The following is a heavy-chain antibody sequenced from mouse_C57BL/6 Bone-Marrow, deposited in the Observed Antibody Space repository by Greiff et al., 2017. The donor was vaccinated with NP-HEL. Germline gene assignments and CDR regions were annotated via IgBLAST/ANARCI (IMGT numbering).Heavy chain of an antibody. Sequence: EVKLQESGGGLVKPGGSLKLSCAASGFTFSSYAMSWVRQTPEKRLEWVATISDGGSYTYYPDNVKGRFTISRDNAKNNLYLQMSHLKSEDTAMYYCARDTPLPSGAMDYWGQGTSVTVSS. D-gene: IGHD3-1*01. CDR1: GFTFSSYA. J-gene: IGHJ4*01. V-gene: IGHV5-4*01. CDR3: ARDTPLPSGAMDY. CDR2: ISDGGSYT.